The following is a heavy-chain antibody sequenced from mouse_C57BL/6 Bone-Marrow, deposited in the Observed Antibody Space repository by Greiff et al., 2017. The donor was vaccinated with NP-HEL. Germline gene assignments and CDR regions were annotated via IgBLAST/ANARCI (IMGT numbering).Heavy chain of an antibody. D-gene: IGHD2-4*01. Sequence: EVHLVESGEGLVKPGGSLKLSCAASGFTFSSYAMSWVRQTPEKRLEWVAYISSGGDYIYYADTVKGRFTISRDNARNTLYLQMSSLKSEDTAMYYCTRDPLYYDYGYAMDYWGQGTSVTVSS. V-gene: IGHV5-9-1*02. J-gene: IGHJ4*01. CDR1: GFTFSSYA. CDR3: TRDPLYYDYGYAMDY. CDR2: ISSGGDYI.